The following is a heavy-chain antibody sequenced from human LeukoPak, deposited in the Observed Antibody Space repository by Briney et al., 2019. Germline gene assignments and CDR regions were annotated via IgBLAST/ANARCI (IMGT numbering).Heavy chain of an antibody. CDR1: GFTFSSYA. D-gene: IGHD3-10*01. Sequence: GGSLRLSCAASGFTFSSYAMSWVRQAPGKGLEWVAVIWYDGSNKYYADSVKGRFTISRDNSKNTLYLQMNSLRAEDTAVYYCARDQMVMVRGATGYGMDVWGQGTTVTVSS. CDR2: IWYDGSNK. CDR3: ARDQMVMVRGATGYGMDV. V-gene: IGHV3-33*08. J-gene: IGHJ6*02.